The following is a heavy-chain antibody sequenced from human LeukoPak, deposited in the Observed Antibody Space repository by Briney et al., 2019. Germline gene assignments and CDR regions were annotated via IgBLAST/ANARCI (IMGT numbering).Heavy chain of an antibody. CDR2: IYYSGST. CDR3: ARDREGESYFDY. D-gene: IGHD2-21*01. CDR1: GGSINSSGYS. J-gene: IGHJ4*02. Sequence: SQTLSLTCAVSGGSINSSGYSWSWIRQPPGKALEWIGYIYYSGSTNYNPSLKSRVTISVDTSKNQFSLKLSSVTAADTAIYYCARDREGESYFDYWGQGTLVTVSS. V-gene: IGHV4-61*08.